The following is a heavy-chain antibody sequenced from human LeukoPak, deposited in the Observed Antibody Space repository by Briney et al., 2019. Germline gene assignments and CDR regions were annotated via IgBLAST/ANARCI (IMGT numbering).Heavy chain of an antibody. Sequence: PGGSLRLSCAASGFMFSGYWMSWVRRAPGKGLEWVANINQDGSEKYYVDSVKGRFTISRDNAKNSLFFEMNSLGVEDTSVYYCARDFRNSGWGSDYWGQGTLVTVSS. CDR2: INQDGSEK. V-gene: IGHV3-7*04. CDR3: ARDFRNSGWGSDY. J-gene: IGHJ4*02. CDR1: GFMFSGYW. D-gene: IGHD6-19*01.